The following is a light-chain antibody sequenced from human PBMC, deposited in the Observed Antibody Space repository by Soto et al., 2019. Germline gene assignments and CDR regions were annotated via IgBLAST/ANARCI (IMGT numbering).Light chain of an antibody. CDR3: QQYNNWPPLT. V-gene: IGKV3-15*01. J-gene: IGKJ4*01. Sequence: EIMVTQSPAPLSVSPGEKATLSCRARQSVSSNLAWYPQKPGQAPRLLIYGASTRATGIPARFSGSGSGTEFTLTISSLQSEDFAVYYCQQYNNWPPLTFGGGTKVDI. CDR1: QSVSSN. CDR2: GAS.